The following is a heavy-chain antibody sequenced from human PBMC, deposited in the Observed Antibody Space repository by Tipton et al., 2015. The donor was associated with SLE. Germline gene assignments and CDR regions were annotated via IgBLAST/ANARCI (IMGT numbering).Heavy chain of an antibody. CDR3: TRDGGVGATVW. V-gene: IGHV4-34*01. D-gene: IGHD1-26*01. Sequence: TLSLTCAVYGGSFSGYYWSWIRQPPGKGLEWIGDINHSGSTNYNPSLKSRVTMSVDTSKNQFSLKLSSVTAADTAVYYCTRDGGVGATVWWGQGTLVTVSS. CDR1: GGSFSGYY. J-gene: IGHJ4*02. CDR2: INHSGST.